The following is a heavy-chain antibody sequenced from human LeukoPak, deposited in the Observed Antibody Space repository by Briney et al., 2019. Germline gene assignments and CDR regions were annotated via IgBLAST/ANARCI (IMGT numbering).Heavy chain of an antibody. D-gene: IGHD1-26*01. CDR2: ISWNSGSI. CDR3: AKDTGTVGATPFDY. J-gene: IGHJ4*02. Sequence: GGSLRLSCAASGFTVSSNYMSWVRQAPGKGLEWVSGISWNSGSIDYADSVKGRFTISRDNAKNSLYLQMNSLRAEDTALYYCAKDTGTVGATPFDYWGQGTLVTVSS. V-gene: IGHV3-9*01. CDR1: GFTVSSNY.